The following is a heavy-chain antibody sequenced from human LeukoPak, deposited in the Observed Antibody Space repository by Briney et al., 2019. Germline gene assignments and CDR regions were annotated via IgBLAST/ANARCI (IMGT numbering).Heavy chain of an antibody. J-gene: IGHJ4*02. Sequence: GGSLRLSCAASGSTFSSYAMTWVRQAPGKGLEWVSTIRGSDDSTYYADSVKGRFTISRDNSKNTLYLQMNSLRAEDTAIYYCAKDTGPAAGITADYWGQGTLVTVSS. CDR3: AKDTGPAAGITADY. CDR1: GSTFSSYA. V-gene: IGHV3-23*01. CDR2: IRGSDDST. D-gene: IGHD6-13*01.